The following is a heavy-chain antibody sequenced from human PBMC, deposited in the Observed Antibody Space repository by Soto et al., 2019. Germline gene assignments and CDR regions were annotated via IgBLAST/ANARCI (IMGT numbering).Heavy chain of an antibody. D-gene: IGHD2-2*01. CDR2: IYSGGST. Sequence: PGGSLRLSCAASGFTVSSNYMSWVRQAPGKGLEWVSVIYSGGSTHYADSVKGRFTISRDNSKNTLYLQMNSLRAEDTAVYYCARGYCSSTSCYVGGIFDYWGQGTLVTVSS. CDR3: ARGYCSSTSCYVGGIFDY. J-gene: IGHJ4*02. CDR1: GFTVSSNY. V-gene: IGHV3-53*01.